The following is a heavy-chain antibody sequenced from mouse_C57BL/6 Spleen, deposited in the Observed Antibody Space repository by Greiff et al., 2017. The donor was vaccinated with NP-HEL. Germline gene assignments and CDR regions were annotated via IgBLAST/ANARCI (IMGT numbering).Heavy chain of an antibody. V-gene: IGHV14-4*01. Sequence: EVQLQQSGAELVRPGASVKLSCTASGFNIKDDYMHWVKQRPEQGLEWIGWIDPENGDTEYASKFQGKATITADTSSNTAYLQLSSLTSEDTADYYCTTLYSNYFAYWGQGTLVTVSA. CDR2: IDPENGDT. D-gene: IGHD2-5*01. CDR3: TTLYSNYFAY. CDR1: GFNIKDDY. J-gene: IGHJ3*01.